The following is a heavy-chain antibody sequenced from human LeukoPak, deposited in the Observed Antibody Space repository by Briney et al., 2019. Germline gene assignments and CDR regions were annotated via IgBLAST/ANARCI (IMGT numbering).Heavy chain of an antibody. V-gene: IGHV3-21*01. D-gene: IGHD5-18*01. Sequence: GGSLRLSCAASGFTFSSYGMNWVRQAPGKGLEWVSSISSSSSYIYYADSVKGRFTISRDNAKNSLYLQMNSLRAEDTAVYYCARDGYSYGYLCYWGQGTLVTVSS. J-gene: IGHJ4*02. CDR3: ARDGYSYGYLCY. CDR2: ISSSSSYI. CDR1: GFTFSSYG.